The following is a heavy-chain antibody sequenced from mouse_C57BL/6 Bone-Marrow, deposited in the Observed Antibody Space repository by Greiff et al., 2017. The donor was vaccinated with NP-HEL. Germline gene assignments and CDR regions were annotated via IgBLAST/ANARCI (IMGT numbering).Heavy chain of an antibody. CDR3: ARRVYYGCRTGFCDV. J-gene: IGHJ1*03. D-gene: IGHD1-1*01. CDR2: IWWDDDK. V-gene: IGHV8-8*01. CDR1: GFSLSTFGMG. Sequence: QVTLKVSGPGILQPSQTLSLTCSFSGFSLSTFGMGVGWIRQPSGKGLEWLAHIWWDDDKYYNPALKSRLTISKDTSKNQGFLKIANVDTADTATYLCARRVYYGCRTGFCDVWGTGTTVPVPS.